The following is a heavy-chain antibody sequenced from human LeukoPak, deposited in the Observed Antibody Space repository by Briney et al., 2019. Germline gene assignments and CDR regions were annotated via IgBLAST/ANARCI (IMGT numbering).Heavy chain of an antibody. J-gene: IGHJ4*02. CDR1: GGSIGDDY. CDR2: IHYSGDT. Sequence: SETLSLTCGVSGGSIGDDYWTWIRQPPGQGLEYIGFIHYSGDTDSNPSLKSRVTMSVDASKNGFSLRLKYVTAADTAIYYCSRLVGVNRGSEDYWGQGILVTVSS. CDR3: SRLVGVNRGSEDY. V-gene: IGHV4-59*01. D-gene: IGHD4/OR15-4a*01.